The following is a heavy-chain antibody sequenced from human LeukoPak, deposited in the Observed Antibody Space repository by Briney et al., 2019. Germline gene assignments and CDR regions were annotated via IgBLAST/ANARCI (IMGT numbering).Heavy chain of an antibody. CDR2: ISYDGSNK. CDR3: AKDLYQVDSSGWDY. CDR1: GFTFSSYG. D-gene: IGHD6-19*01. Sequence: GGSLRLSCAAPGFTFSSYGMHWVRQAPGKGLEWVAVISYDGSNKNYADSVKGRFTISRDNSKNTLYLQMNSLRAEDTAVYYCAKDLYQVDSSGWDYWGQGTLVTVSS. V-gene: IGHV3-30*18. J-gene: IGHJ4*02.